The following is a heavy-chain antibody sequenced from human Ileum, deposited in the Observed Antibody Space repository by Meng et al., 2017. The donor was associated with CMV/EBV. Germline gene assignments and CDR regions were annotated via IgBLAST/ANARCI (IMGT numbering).Heavy chain of an antibody. V-gene: IGHV1-2*02. CDR2: INPNSGGT. Sequence: ASVKVSCKASGYTFTGYYMHWVRQAPGQGLEWMGWINPNSGGTNYAQKFQGRVTMTRDTSISTAYMELSRLRSDDTAVYYCAREVDIAAAGFDYWGQGTRVTGYS. CDR1: GYTFTGYY. D-gene: IGHD6-13*01. J-gene: IGHJ4*02. CDR3: AREVDIAAAGFDY.